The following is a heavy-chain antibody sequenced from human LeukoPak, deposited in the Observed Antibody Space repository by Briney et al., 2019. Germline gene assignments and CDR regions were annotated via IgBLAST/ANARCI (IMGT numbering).Heavy chain of an antibody. J-gene: IGHJ6*02. CDR2: FDPEDGEI. D-gene: IGHD3-10*01. Sequence: RASVKVSCKVSGYSLTESSMHWVRQAPGKGLEWMGGFDPEDGEIIYAQKFQGRVTMTEDTSTDTAYMELSSLRSEDTAVYYCARPHSSGGYGMDVWGQGTTVTVSS. CDR3: ARPHSSGGYGMDV. V-gene: IGHV1-24*01. CDR1: GYSLTESS.